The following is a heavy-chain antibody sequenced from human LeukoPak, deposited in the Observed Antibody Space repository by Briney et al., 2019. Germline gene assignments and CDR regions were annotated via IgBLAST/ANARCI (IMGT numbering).Heavy chain of an antibody. CDR1: GFTLSSYN. CDR3: ARIRGYYCDY. V-gene: IGHV3-48*03. J-gene: IGHJ4*02. CDR2: ISSSGDTK. Sequence: PGGSLRLSCAASGFTLSSYNMNWVRQAPGKGLEWISYISSSGDTKYYADSVKGRFTISRDNAKNSLYLQMNSLRGEDAAVYYCARIRGYYCDYWGQGTPVTVSS.